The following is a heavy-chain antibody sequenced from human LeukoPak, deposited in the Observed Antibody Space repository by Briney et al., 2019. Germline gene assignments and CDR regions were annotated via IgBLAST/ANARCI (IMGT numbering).Heavy chain of an antibody. J-gene: IGHJ4*02. Sequence: SETLSLTCTVSSGSINNYCWSWIRQPPGKGLEWIGFFDNSGSTNYNPSLKSRVTISVDTSKNQVSLKLNSVTAADTAVYYCARGLFQWPARIDYWGQGTLVTVSS. CDR3: ARGLFQWPARIDY. CDR1: SGSINNYC. D-gene: IGHD6-19*01. CDR2: FDNSGST. V-gene: IGHV4-59*08.